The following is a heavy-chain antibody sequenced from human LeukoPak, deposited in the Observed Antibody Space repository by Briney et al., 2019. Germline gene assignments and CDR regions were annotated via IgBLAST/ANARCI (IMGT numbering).Heavy chain of an antibody. CDR3: ARVLAPSTKVYYYYGMDV. CDR1: GFTFTNYA. Sequence: PGGSLRLSCAASGFTFTNYAMNWVRQAPGKGLEWVSAISGSGGGTYYADSVKGRFTISRDNSRNTLYLQMNSLRAEDTAVYYCARVLAPSTKVYYYYGMDVWGQGTTVTVSS. J-gene: IGHJ6*02. CDR2: ISGSGGGT. V-gene: IGHV3-23*01.